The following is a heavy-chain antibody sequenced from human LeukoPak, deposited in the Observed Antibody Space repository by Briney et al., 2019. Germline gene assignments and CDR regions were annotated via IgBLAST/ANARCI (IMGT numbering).Heavy chain of an antibody. CDR2: ISYDGSNK. D-gene: IGHD2-2*01. J-gene: IGHJ3*02. CDR3: ARDYIVVVPAASVPPYVNDAFDI. CDR1: GFTFSSYA. Sequence: GGSLRLSCAAPGFTFSSYAMHWVRQAPGKGLEWVAVISYDGSNKYYADSVKGRFTISRDNSKNTLYLQMNSLRAEDTAVYYCARDYIVVVPAASVPPYVNDAFDIWGQGTMVTVSS. V-gene: IGHV3-30-3*01.